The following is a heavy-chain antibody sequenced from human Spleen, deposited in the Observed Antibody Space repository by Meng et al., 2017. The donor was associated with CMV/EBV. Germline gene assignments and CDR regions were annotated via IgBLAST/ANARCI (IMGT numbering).Heavy chain of an antibody. Sequence: KASGYTFTAHYFPWVRQAPGKGLEWMGWIHPHRGDTNYAQQFQGRVTITRNTSISTAYMELSSLRSENTAVYYCARDGADSSSFFAYWGQGTLVTVSS. CDR1: GYTFTAHY. CDR2: IHPHRGDT. D-gene: IGHD6-6*01. V-gene: IGHV1-2*02. CDR3: ARDGADSSSFFAY. J-gene: IGHJ4*02.